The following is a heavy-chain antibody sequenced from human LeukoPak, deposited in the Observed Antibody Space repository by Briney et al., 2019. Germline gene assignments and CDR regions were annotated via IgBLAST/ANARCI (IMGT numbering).Heavy chain of an antibody. V-gene: IGHV4-59*08. Sequence: SETLSLTCSVSGAFTSRYYWSWVRQPLGQGLEWIGNNFYSGKSKYNPSLTSRISMSVDTSKTQFSLELTSVTAADTAVYYCTRIDPLGFFDQWGPGTLVTVSS. CDR2: NFYSGKS. D-gene: IGHD6-25*01. CDR3: TRIDPLGFFDQ. J-gene: IGHJ4*02. CDR1: GAFTSRYY.